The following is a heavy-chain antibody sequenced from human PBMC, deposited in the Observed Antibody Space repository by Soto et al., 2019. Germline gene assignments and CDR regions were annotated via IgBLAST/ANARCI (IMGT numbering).Heavy chain of an antibody. CDR2: IVVGSGNT. CDR1: GFTFTSSA. Sequence: SVKVSCKASGFTFTSSAVQWVRQARGQRLEWIGWIVVGSGNTNYAQKFQERVTITRDMSTSTAYMELSSLRSEDTAVYYCAADPLSYYGSGSPPPYYYYGMDVWGQGTTVTVS. V-gene: IGHV1-58*01. CDR3: AADPLSYYGSGSPPPYYYYGMDV. D-gene: IGHD3-10*01. J-gene: IGHJ6*02.